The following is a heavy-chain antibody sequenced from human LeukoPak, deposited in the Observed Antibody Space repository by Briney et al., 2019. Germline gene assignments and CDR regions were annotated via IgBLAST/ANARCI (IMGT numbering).Heavy chain of an antibody. Sequence: SETLSLTCTVSGGSVSNGNYYWSWLRQPPGKALEWIGYIYYSGSTNYNPSLEGRVTISVDTSKNQFSVKLSSVTAADTAVYYCARSQNYYGSGDYWSQGTLATVSS. CDR3: ARSQNYYGSGDY. D-gene: IGHD3-10*01. CDR2: IYYSGST. V-gene: IGHV4-61*01. CDR1: GGSVSNGNYY. J-gene: IGHJ4*02.